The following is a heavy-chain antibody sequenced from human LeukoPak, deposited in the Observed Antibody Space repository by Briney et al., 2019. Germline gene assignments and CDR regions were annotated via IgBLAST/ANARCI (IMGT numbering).Heavy chain of an antibody. CDR3: ARVIEQLVWGEGYMDV. J-gene: IGHJ6*03. D-gene: IGHD6-6*01. Sequence: ASQTLSLTCTVSGGSISSGSYYWSWIRQPAGKGLEWIGRIYTSGSTNYNPSLKSRVTISVDTSKNQFSLKLSSVTAADTAVYYCARVIEQLVWGEGYMDVWGKGTTVTVSS. V-gene: IGHV4-61*02. CDR1: GGSISSGSYY. CDR2: IYTSGST.